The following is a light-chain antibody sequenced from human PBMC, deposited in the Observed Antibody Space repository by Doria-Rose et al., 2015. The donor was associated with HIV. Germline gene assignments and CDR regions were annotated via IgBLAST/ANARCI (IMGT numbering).Light chain of an antibody. V-gene: IGKV1-39*01. CDR2: AAS. CDR3: QQTYSSPPWT. J-gene: IGKJ1*01. CDR1: QPVSTY. Sequence: ITCRASQPVSTYLNCFQQDPGKAPKLLIYAASRLQSGVPSRFSGSGSGTDFTLTISGLQPGDFATYYCQQTYSSPPWTFGQGTKVEVK.